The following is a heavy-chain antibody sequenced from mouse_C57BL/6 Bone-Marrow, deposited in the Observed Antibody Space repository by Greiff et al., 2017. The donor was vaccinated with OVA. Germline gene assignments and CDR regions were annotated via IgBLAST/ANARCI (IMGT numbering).Heavy chain of an antibody. Sequence: EVKLVESGGGLVQPGGSLKLSCAASGFTFSDYYMYWVRQTPEKRLEWVAYISNGGGSTDYPDTVKGLFTIARDNAKNSLYLQMSGLKSEDTAMYYRGRRNSKFAWVAYWGQGTMVTVSA. CDR1: GFTFSDYY. V-gene: IGHV5-12*01. CDR3: GRRNSKFAWVAY. CDR2: ISNGGGST. D-gene: IGHD2-5*01. J-gene: IGHJ3*01.